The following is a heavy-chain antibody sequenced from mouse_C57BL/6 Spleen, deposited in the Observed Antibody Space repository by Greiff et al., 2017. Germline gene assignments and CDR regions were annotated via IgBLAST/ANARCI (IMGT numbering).Heavy chain of an antibody. CDR2: ISSGSSTI. J-gene: IGHJ4*01. D-gene: IGHD3-2*02. V-gene: IGHV5-17*01. Sequence: DVMLVESGGGLVKPGGSLKLSCAASGFTFSDYGMHWVRQAPEKGLEWVAYISSGSSTIYYADTVKGRFTISRDNAKNTLFLQMTSLRSEDTAMYYCARPTAQAYYAMDYWGQGTSVTVSS. CDR3: ARPTAQAYYAMDY. CDR1: GFTFSDYG.